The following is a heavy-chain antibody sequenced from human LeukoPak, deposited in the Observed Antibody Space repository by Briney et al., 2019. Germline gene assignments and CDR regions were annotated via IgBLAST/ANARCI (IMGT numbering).Heavy chain of an antibody. Sequence: PGGSLRLSCVASGFIFSSYWMHWVRRAPGKGLVWVSRIIIDGSGTGYADSVKGRFTISKDNAKNTLYLQMNSLRADDTAVYYCARDSTVSDFDYWGQGTLVTVSS. CDR1: GFIFSSYW. D-gene: IGHD4-17*01. J-gene: IGHJ4*02. V-gene: IGHV3-74*01. CDR3: ARDSTVSDFDY. CDR2: IIIDGSGT.